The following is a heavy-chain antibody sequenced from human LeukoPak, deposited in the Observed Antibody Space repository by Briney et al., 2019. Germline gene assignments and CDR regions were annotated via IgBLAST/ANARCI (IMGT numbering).Heavy chain of an antibody. V-gene: IGHV1-2*06. D-gene: IGHD2-15*01. CDR3: ARLIRRIAVVDLDY. Sequence: ASVKVSCKASGYTFTDYCIHWVRQAPGQGLEWMGRINSNSGDTNYAQKFQGRVTMTRDTSINTAYMELSKLRSDDTAVYYCARLIRRIAVVDLDYWGQGTLITVSS. J-gene: IGHJ4*02. CDR2: INSNSGDT. CDR1: GYTFTDYC.